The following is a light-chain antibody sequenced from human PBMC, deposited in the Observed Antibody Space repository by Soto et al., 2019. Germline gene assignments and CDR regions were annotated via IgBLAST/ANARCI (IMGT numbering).Light chain of an antibody. J-gene: IGKJ5*01. V-gene: IGKV3-15*01. Sequence: ILLTPPPATLSLSKGERATLSCRASQSINSNLAWYQQKPGQPPRLIIYGPSTRATGIPARFSGSGSGTEFTLTISSLQSEDFAVYYCQQYHNGTLITFGHVTRLEIK. CDR3: QQYHNGTLIT. CDR1: QSINSN. CDR2: GPS.